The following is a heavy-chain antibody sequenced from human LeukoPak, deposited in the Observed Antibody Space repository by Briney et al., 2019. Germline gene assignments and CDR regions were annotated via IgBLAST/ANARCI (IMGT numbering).Heavy chain of an antibody. CDR1: GFAFSSYA. Sequence: PGGSLRLSSTASGFAFSSYAMAWVRQAPGKGLEGLSYISSSSKINYADSAKGRFTISRDNAKNSLYLQMISLRDEDTAVYYCARSANPGVHDFDPWGEGTLVTVSS. D-gene: IGHD6-6*01. CDR2: ISSSSKI. CDR3: ARSANPGVHDFDP. V-gene: IGHV3-48*02. J-gene: IGHJ5*02.